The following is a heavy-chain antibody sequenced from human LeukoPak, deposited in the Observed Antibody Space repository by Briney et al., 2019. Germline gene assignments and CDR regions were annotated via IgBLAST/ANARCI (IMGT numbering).Heavy chain of an antibody. J-gene: IGHJ6*03. V-gene: IGHV3-7*01. D-gene: IGHD2-2*01. CDR2: IKQDGSEK. Sequence: PGGSLRLSCAASGITFSSYWMSWVRQAPGKGLEWVANIKQDGSEKYYVDSVKGRFTISRDNAKNSLYLQMNSLRAEDTAVYYCAGPFGVVPAAYYYYMDVWGKGTTVTVSS. CDR3: AGPFGVVPAAYYYYMDV. CDR1: GITFSSYW.